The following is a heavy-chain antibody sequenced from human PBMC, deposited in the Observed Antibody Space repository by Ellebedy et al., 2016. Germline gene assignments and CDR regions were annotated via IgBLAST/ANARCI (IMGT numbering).Heavy chain of an antibody. V-gene: IGHV3-53*01. CDR1: GFTLSSNY. Sequence: GESLKISXAASGFTLSSNYVTWVRQAPGKGLEWVSLVNPGGATSYADSVKGRFTISRDNAKNSLYLQMNSLRAEDTAVYYCARGRYYGPWGKGTTVTVSS. D-gene: IGHD3-3*01. CDR2: VNPGGAT. J-gene: IGHJ6*04. CDR3: ARGRYYGP.